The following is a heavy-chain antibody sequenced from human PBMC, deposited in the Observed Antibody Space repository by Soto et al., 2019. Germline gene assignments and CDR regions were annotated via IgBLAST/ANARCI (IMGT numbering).Heavy chain of an antibody. D-gene: IGHD2-15*01. J-gene: IGHJ6*03. CDR1: VYTLTELS. V-gene: IGHV1-8*01. CDR3: ARSPFIDYFSMDV. CDR2: INPDSGKT. Sequence: ASVKVSCKVSVYTLTELSMHWVRQAAGQGLEWVGWINPDSGKTDYAQKFQGRVTMTRDTSIRTAYMELSSLRSEDTAVYYCARSPFIDYFSMDVWGKGTTVNVSS.